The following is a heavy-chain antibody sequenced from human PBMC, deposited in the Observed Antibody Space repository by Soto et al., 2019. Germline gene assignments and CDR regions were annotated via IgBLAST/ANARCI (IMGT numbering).Heavy chain of an antibody. CDR3: ARIIAADNWFDP. J-gene: IGHJ5*02. Sequence: PGGSLRLSCAASGFTFSSYAMNWVRQAPGKGLEWVSAISGAGGTTYYADSVKGRFAISRDNSKNTLYLQMNSLRADDTAVYYCARIIAADNWFDPWGQGTLVTVSS. D-gene: IGHD6-13*01. CDR2: ISGAGGTT. V-gene: IGHV3-23*01. CDR1: GFTFSSYA.